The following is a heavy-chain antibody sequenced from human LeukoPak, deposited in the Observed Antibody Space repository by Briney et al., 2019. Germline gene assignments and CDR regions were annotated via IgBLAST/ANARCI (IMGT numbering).Heavy chain of an antibody. Sequence: ASVKVSCKASGYSFTSYAMNWVRQAPGQGLECMGWINTNTGTPTSAQGFTGRFVFSLDTSVSTAYLQISSLKAEDTAVYYCAREDTVLGMDVWGQGTTVTVSS. D-gene: IGHD4-17*01. V-gene: IGHV7-4-1*02. J-gene: IGHJ6*02. CDR1: GYSFTSYA. CDR3: AREDTVLGMDV. CDR2: INTNTGTP.